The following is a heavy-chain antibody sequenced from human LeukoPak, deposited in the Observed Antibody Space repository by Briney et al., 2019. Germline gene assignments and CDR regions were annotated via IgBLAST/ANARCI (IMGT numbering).Heavy chain of an antibody. V-gene: IGHV3-20*04. CDR3: ARGFRDGPLYGMDV. CDR1: GYTFNDYC. D-gene: IGHD2-21*01. J-gene: IGHJ6*02. Sequence: GGSLRLSCAASGYTFNDYCVSWVRQAPTKGREWISCITWIGAATAYADSGKGRFTTSRDNAKNSLFLEMNSLTAEDTALYYCARGFRDGPLYGMDVWGQGTTVTVSS. CDR2: ITWIGAAT.